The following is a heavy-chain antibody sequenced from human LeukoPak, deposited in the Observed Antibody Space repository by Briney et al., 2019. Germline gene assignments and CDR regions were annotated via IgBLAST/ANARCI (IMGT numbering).Heavy chain of an antibody. CDR2: MYHSGST. CDR3: ARSDSSSWLFDY. Sequence: PSETLSLTCTVSGHFISSGYYWGWFRQPPGKGREWIGSMYHSGSTFYNPSLKSRVTVSVDTSKNQVSLQLRSVTAADTAVYYCARSDSSSWLFDYWGQGTLVTVSS. D-gene: IGHD6-13*01. J-gene: IGHJ4*02. V-gene: IGHV4-38-2*02. CDR1: GHFISSGYY.